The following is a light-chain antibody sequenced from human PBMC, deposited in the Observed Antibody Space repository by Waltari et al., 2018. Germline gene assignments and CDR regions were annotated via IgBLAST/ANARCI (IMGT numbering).Light chain of an antibody. CDR3: QHGYGTPRT. Sequence: DNQLTQPPSTLYAAVGDRVTITCRASANVNNYLNWYQQNPGNAPRLLVYRASTLQGGVPSRFSGSGSGTDYTFTISSLQSEDVATYYCQHGYGTPRTFGQGTKVEVK. V-gene: IGKV1-39*01. CDR1: ANVNNY. J-gene: IGKJ1*01. CDR2: RAS.